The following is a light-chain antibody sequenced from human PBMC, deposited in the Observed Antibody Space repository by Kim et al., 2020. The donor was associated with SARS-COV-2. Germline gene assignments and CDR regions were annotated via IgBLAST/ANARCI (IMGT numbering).Light chain of an antibody. CDR3: QQSSGDPPT. Sequence: SASVGDRVTITCQASQSISEYLNWYQQKPGKAPKLLIYAASSLKSGVPSRFSGSGSGTDFTLTIRSLQPEDFATYYCQQSSGDPPTFGQGSKLEI. J-gene: IGKJ2*01. V-gene: IGKV1-39*01. CDR2: AAS. CDR1: QSISEY.